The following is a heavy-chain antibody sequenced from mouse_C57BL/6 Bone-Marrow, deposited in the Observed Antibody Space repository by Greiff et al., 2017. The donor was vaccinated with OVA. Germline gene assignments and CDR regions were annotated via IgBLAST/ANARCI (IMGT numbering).Heavy chain of an antibody. CDR3: ARNHWDGGYFDV. CDR1: GFSLTSYG. Sequence: VQLQQSGPGLVQPSQSLSITCTVSGFSLTSYGVHWVRQSPGKGLEWLGVIWSGGSTDYNAAFISRLSISKDNSKSQVFFKMNSLQADDTAIDYCARNHWDGGYFDVWGTGTTVTVSS. D-gene: IGHD4-1*01. J-gene: IGHJ1*03. CDR2: IWSGGST. V-gene: IGHV2-2*01.